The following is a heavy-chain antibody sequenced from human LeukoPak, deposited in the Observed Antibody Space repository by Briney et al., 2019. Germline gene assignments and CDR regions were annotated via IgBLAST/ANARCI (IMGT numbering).Heavy chain of an antibody. CDR1: GGSISSYY. D-gene: IGHD3-22*01. CDR3: ARGRGYDSSGYYVYYFAY. V-gene: IGHV4-59*12. Sequence: ASETLSLTCTVSGGSISSYYWSWIRQPPGKGLEWIGYIYYSGSTNYNPSLKSRVTMSVDTSKNQVSLKLSSVTAADTAVYYCARGRGYDSSGYYVYYFAYWGQGTLVTVSS. CDR2: IYYSGST. J-gene: IGHJ4*02.